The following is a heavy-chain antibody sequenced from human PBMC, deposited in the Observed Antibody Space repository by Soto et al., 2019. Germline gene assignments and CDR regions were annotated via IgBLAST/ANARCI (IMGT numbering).Heavy chain of an antibody. CDR1: GGSFSGYY. CDR2: INHSGST. CDR3: ARWAGSGSYYYYYYGMDV. D-gene: IGHD3-10*01. V-gene: IGHV4-34*01. Sequence: SETLSLTCAVYGGSFSGYYWSWIRQPPGKGLEWIGEINHSGSTNYNPSLKSRVTISVDTSKNQFSLKLSSVTAADTAVYYCARWAGSGSYYYYYYGMDVWGQGTTVTSP. J-gene: IGHJ6*02.